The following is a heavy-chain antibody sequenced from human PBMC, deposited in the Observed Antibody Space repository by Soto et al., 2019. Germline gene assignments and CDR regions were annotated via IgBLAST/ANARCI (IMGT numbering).Heavy chain of an antibody. CDR3: VRGVVVVPASQLGWFDP. CDR1: GGTFSSYA. D-gene: IGHD2-15*01. Sequence: QVQLVQSGAEVKKPGSSVKVSCKASGGTFSSYAINWMRQAPGQGPEWMGGIIPMFGTTKYAQKFQGRVTITADESTSTAYMELGSLRSEDTAIYYCVRGVVVVPASQLGWFDPWGQGTLVTVSS. CDR2: IIPMFGTT. V-gene: IGHV1-69*01. J-gene: IGHJ5*02.